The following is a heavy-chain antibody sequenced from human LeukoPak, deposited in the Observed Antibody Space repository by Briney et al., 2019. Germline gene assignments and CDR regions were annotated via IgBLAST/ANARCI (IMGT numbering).Heavy chain of an antibody. D-gene: IGHD3-16*01. V-gene: IGHV4-34*01. CDR1: GFNFNNYN. Sequence: GSLRLSCAASGFNFNNYNMNWVRQAPGKGLEWIGEINHSGSTNYNPSLKSRVTISVDTSKNKFSLKLSSVTAADTAVYYCARLGGYFDYWGQGTLVTVSS. CDR2: INHSGST. CDR3: ARLGGYFDY. J-gene: IGHJ4*02.